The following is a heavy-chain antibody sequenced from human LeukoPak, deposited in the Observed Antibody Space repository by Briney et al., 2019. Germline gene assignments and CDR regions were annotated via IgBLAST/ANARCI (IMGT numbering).Heavy chain of an antibody. Sequence: SETLSLTCAVSGGSISSSNWWSWVRQPPGQGLEWIGEIYHSGSTNYNPSLKSRVTISVDESKNQFSLKLSSVTAADTAVYYCARGPAPLDNWFDPWGQGTLVTVSS. CDR1: GGSISSSNW. J-gene: IGHJ5*02. V-gene: IGHV4-4*02. CDR2: IYHSGST. CDR3: ARGPAPLDNWFDP.